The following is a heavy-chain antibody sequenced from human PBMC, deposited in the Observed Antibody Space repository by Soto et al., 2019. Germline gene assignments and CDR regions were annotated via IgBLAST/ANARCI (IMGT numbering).Heavy chain of an antibody. J-gene: IGHJ6*02. Sequence: PVKVSCKASGGTFSSYAISWVRQAPGQGLEWMGGIIPIFGTANYAQKFQGRVTITADKSTSTAYMELSSLRSEDTAVYYCARLYCSSTSCQGHYYYGMDVWGQGTTVTVSS. CDR1: GGTFSSYA. CDR3: ARLYCSSTSCQGHYYYGMDV. D-gene: IGHD2-2*01. V-gene: IGHV1-69*06. CDR2: IIPIFGTA.